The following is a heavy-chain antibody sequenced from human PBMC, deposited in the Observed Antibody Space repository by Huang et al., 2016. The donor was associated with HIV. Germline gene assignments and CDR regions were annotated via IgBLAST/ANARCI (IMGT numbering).Heavy chain of an antibody. CDR1: GGSISSSSYY. Sequence: QLQLQESGPGLVRPSETLSLTCTVSGGSISSSSYYWGWIRQPPGKGLEWIGGIYESGSTYYNPALKSRVTISVDTSKNQFSLKLSSVTAADTAVYYCARRVYDFWSGYYWGPFHYWGQGTLVTVSS. D-gene: IGHD3-3*01. J-gene: IGHJ4*02. CDR3: ARRVYDFWSGYYWGPFHY. V-gene: IGHV4-39*01. CDR2: IYESGST.